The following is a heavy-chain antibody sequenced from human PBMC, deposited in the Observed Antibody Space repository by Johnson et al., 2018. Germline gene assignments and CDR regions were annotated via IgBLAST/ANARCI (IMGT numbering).Heavy chain of an antibody. CDR1: GFSFSIYA. Sequence: VQLVESGGGLVRPGESXRLSCAASGFSFSIYAMSWIHTAPGKGLEWVSAVSGSGSKKHYTDSVKGRFTVSRDNSKNTLNLQMNRLRAGDTAVYYCAKDEQYLVQYCQDWGQGTLVTVSS. J-gene: IGHJ1*01. CDR2: VSGSGSKK. D-gene: IGHD6-13*01. V-gene: IGHV3-23*04. CDR3: AKDEQYLVQYCQD.